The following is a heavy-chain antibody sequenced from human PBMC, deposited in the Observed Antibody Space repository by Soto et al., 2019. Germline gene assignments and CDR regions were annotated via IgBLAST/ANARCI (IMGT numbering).Heavy chain of an antibody. V-gene: IGHV3-23*01. CDR3: AKEPHRSPYYDYVWGSYLFVY. CDR1: GFTFSSYA. CDR2: ISGCGGST. D-gene: IGHD3-16*02. Sequence: EVQLLESGGGLVQPGGSLRLSCAASGFTFSSYALSLVRQAPGTGLEWGSAISGCGGSTYYADSVKGRFTISRDKSKNTLYLQMNSLRAEDTAVYYCAKEPHRSPYYDYVWGSYLFVYWGQGTLVTVSS. J-gene: IGHJ4*02.